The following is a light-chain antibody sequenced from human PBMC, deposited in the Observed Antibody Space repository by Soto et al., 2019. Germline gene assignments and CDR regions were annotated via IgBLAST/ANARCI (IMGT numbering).Light chain of an antibody. CDR3: SSYTSSSPYV. CDR2: EVS. V-gene: IGLV2-14*01. J-gene: IGLJ1*01. CDR1: SSDVGGYNY. Sequence: ALTQPASVSGSPGQSITISCTGTSSDVGGYNYVSWYQHHPGKAPRLMIYEVSNRPSGVSNRFSGSKSGNTASLTISGLQAEDEADYYCSSYTSSSPYVFGTGTKLTVL.